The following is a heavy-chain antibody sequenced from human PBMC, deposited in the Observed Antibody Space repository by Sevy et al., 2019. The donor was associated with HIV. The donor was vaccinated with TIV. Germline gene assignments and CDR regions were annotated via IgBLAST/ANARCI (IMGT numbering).Heavy chain of an antibody. D-gene: IGHD6-6*01. V-gene: IGHV1-18*01. J-gene: IGHJ6*02. CDR2: ISVYKGNI. Sequence: ASVKVSCKASGYSFTNYGISWVRQAPGQGLEWMGWISVYKGNIEYTQNFQGRVTMTSDPSASTAYMELMSLRSDDTALYYCARTQGAARPWGLDVWGQGTTVTVSS. CDR1: GYSFTNYG. CDR3: ARTQGAARPWGLDV.